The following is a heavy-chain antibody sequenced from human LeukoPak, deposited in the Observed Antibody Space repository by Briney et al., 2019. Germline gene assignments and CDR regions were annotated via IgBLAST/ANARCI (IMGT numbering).Heavy chain of an antibody. CDR3: ATYSSSNGREFQY. V-gene: IGHV3-48*04. CDR1: GSTFSSHT. CDR2: ISNTGSVI. Sequence: GGSLRLSCAASGSTFSSHTMNWVRQARGKGLEWVSYISNTGSVIYYADSVKGRFTISRDNAKNSLYRQMNSLRAEDTAVYYCATYSSSNGREFQYWGQGTLVTVSS. J-gene: IGHJ1*01. D-gene: IGHD2-2*01.